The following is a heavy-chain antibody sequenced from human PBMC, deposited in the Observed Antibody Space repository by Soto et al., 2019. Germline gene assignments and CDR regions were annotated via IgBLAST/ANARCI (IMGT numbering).Heavy chain of an antibody. CDR2: IIPIVGVA. CDR1: GDTFNTYT. D-gene: IGHD2-15*01. Sequence: QVQLVQSGAEVKKPGSSMRVSCKASGDTFNTYTLFWVRQAPGHGLEWVGRIIPIVGVAHYAQKLQGRVTITADKSTRTAYMELSSLISEDTAVYYCAREYCSGGVCYDYWGQGTLVTVSS. J-gene: IGHJ4*02. CDR3: AREYCSGGVCYDY. V-gene: IGHV1-69*08.